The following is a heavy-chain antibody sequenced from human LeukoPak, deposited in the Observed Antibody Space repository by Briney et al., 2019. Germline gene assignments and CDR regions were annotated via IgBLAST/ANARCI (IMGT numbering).Heavy chain of an antibody. CDR2: ISYDGSNK. Sequence: GSLRLSCAVSGFTFSSYGMHWVRQAPGKGLEWVAVISYDGSNKYYADSVKGRFTISRDNSKNTLYLQMNSLRAEDTAVYYCAKDPNSSGYSFDYWGQGTLVTVSS. V-gene: IGHV3-30*18. CDR1: GFTFSSYG. CDR3: AKDPNSSGYSFDY. J-gene: IGHJ4*02. D-gene: IGHD3-22*01.